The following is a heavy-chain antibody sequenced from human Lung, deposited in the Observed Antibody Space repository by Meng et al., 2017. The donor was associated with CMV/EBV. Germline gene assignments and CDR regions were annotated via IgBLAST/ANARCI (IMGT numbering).Heavy chain of an antibody. CDR2: LRSDGSNI. CDR1: GFTFSSYA. Sequence: SCAASGFTFSSYAMHWVRQAPGKGLEWVAFLRSDGSNINYGDSVKGRFTISRDNSKNTLYLQMNSLRVEDTGVYYCAKDNYDFWSFDYWGQGTLVTVSS. D-gene: IGHD3/OR15-3a*01. CDR3: AKDNYDFWSFDY. J-gene: IGHJ4*02. V-gene: IGHV3-30*02.